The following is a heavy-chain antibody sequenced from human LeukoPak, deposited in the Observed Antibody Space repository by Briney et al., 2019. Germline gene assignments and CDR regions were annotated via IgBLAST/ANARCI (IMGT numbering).Heavy chain of an antibody. CDR2: ISAAGT. Sequence: SGGSLRLGCAASGFTFRNFAMMWVRQAPGKGLEWLSSISAAGTYNADSVKGRFNISIDDSKNTVYLQLNSLRLDDTALYYCAKNWGCFHMGGQGTMVTVSS. D-gene: IGHD3-16*01. CDR3: AKNWGCFHM. CDR1: GFTFRNFA. V-gene: IGHV3-23*01. J-gene: IGHJ3*02.